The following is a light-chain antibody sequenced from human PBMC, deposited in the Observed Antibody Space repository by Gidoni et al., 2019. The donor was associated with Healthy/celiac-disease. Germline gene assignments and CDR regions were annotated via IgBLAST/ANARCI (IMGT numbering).Light chain of an antibody. CDR3: QQYYGTPIT. CDR2: WAS. CDR1: QSILYSSNNQNY. Sequence: DIVMTQSPDSLAVSLGERATLNCKSSQSILYSSNNQNYLAWYQQKPGQPPKLLIYWASTRESGVPDRFSGSGSGTDFTLTISSLQAEDVAVYYCQQYYGTPITFGQGTRLEIK. V-gene: IGKV4-1*01. J-gene: IGKJ5*01.